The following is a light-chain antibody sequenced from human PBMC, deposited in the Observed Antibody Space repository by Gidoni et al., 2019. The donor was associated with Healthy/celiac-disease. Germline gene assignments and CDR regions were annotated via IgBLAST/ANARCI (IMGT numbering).Light chain of an antibody. Sequence: VTTSCKGTSSDVGGYNYVSGYKQHPGKAPKLMIYEVSKRPSGVPDRFSGSKSGNTASLTVSGLQAEDEADYYCSSYAGSNNLVFGGGTKLTVL. V-gene: IGLV2-8*01. CDR1: SSDVGGYNY. CDR2: EVS. CDR3: SSYAGSNNLV. J-gene: IGLJ3*02.